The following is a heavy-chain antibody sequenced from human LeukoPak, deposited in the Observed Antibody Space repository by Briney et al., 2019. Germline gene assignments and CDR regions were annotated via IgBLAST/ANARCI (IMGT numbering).Heavy chain of an antibody. Sequence: ASVKVSCKASGYTFTSYGISLVRQAPGQGLEWMGWISAYNGNTNYAQKLQGRVTMTTDTSTSTAYMELRSLRSDDTAVYYCARERGLNYYDSSGYYSSGSDFDLWGSGTLVTVSS. D-gene: IGHD3-22*01. J-gene: IGHJ2*01. CDR1: GYTFTSYG. CDR2: ISAYNGNT. V-gene: IGHV1-18*01. CDR3: ARERGLNYYDSSGYYSSGSDFDL.